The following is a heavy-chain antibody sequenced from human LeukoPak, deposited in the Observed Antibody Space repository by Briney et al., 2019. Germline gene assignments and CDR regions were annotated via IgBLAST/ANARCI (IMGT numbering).Heavy chain of an antibody. V-gene: IGHV4-39*01. D-gene: IGHD3-16*01. CDR2: IYYTGST. J-gene: IGHJ4*02. CDR1: SGTISSSSYF. CDR3: ARHIVRPTMLIEY. Sequence: SETLSLTCTVSSGTISSSSYFWGWIRQPPGNGLEWIVNIYYTGSTHYNPSLKSRLTISVNTSKNQFSLKLSSVTAADTAVYYCARHIVRPTMLIEYWGQGSLVTVSS.